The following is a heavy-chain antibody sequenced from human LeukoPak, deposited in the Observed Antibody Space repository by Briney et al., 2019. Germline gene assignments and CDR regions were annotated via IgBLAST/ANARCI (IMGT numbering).Heavy chain of an antibody. D-gene: IGHD2-21*01. CDR1: GYTFTGHY. J-gene: IGHJ3*02. Sequence: ASVKVSCKASGYTFTGHYMHWVRQAPGQGLEWMGWINPTSGDTYSAQKFQGRVTMTTDTSISTAYMELSRLRSDDTAVYYCARLLTDDAFDIWGQGTMVTVSS. V-gene: IGHV1-2*02. CDR3: ARLLTDDAFDI. CDR2: INPTSGDT.